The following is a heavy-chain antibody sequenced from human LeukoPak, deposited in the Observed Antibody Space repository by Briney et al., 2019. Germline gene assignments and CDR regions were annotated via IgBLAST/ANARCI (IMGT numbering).Heavy chain of an antibody. V-gene: IGHV3-23*01. D-gene: IGHD3-22*01. CDR1: GFTFSSYA. CDR2: ISGSGDNT. Sequence: GGSLRLSCAASGFTFSSYAMSWVCQAPGKGLEWVSGISGSGDNTYYADSVKGRFTISRDNSKNTLYVQVNSLGTEDTAAYHCAKGSYYDSSGSFYFDYWGQGTLVTVSS. J-gene: IGHJ4*02. CDR3: AKGSYYDSSGSFYFDY.